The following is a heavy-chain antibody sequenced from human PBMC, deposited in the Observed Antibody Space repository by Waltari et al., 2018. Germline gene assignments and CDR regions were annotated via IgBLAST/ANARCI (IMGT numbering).Heavy chain of an antibody. J-gene: IGHJ4*02. CDR2: INPNSGGT. CDR1: GYTFTGYQ. D-gene: IGHD1-26*01. CDR3: ARDLVVGSGDY. V-gene: IGHV1-2*02. Sequence: QVHLVQSGAEVKKPGASVKVSCKASGYTFTGYQIHWVRQAPGQGCEWMGWINPNSGGTNYAQNFQGRVTITRDTSIRTAYMELSRLRSDDTAMYYCARDLVVGSGDYWGQGTLVTVSS.